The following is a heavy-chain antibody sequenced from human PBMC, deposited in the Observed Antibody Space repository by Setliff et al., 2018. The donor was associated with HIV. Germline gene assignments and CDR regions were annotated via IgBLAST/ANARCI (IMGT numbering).Heavy chain of an antibody. CDR3: ATYRGYNSGDRWSFFDY. CDR2: IKSKSDGETT. V-gene: IGHV3-15*01. CDR1: GFSFSDAW. D-gene: IGHD2-15*01. Sequence: GGSLRLSCAASGFSFSDAWMSWVRQAPGKGLEWVGRIKSKSDGETTDYAAPVKGRFTISRDDSKNTFYLQMNSLRAEDTAVYYCATYRGYNSGDRWSFFDYWGQGILVTVSS. J-gene: IGHJ4*02.